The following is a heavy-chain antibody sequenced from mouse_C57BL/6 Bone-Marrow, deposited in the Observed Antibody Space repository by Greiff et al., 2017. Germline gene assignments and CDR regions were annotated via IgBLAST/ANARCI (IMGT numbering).Heavy chain of an antibody. CDR2: IIAGGSYT. Sequence: DVMLVESGGGLVKPGGSLKLSCAATGFTFSSYAMSWVRQTPGQRLEWVATIIAGGSYTYYPDNVKGRFTISRENAKNNQYLQMSHLRSEDTAMYYCSRERRQLRLRGALDYWGQGTSVTVSS. J-gene: IGHJ4*01. CDR1: GFTFSSYA. CDR3: SRERRQLRLRGALDY. D-gene: IGHD3-2*02. V-gene: IGHV5-4*01.